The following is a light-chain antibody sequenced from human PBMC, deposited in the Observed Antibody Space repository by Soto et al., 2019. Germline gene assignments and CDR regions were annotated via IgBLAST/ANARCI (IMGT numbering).Light chain of an antibody. Sequence: IVMTQSPVTLSVSPGERATLSCRASQSVSSNLAWYQQKPGQAPRLLIYGASTRATGIPARFSGSVSGTEFTLTISSLESEDFAVYYCQQYDNWPQTFGPGTKVDIK. CDR2: GAS. CDR3: QQYDNWPQT. V-gene: IGKV3-15*01. J-gene: IGKJ3*01. CDR1: QSVSSN.